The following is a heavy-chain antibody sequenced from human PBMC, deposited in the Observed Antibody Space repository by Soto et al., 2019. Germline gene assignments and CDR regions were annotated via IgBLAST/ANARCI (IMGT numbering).Heavy chain of an antibody. D-gene: IGHD3-10*01. CDR1: GYTFTSYD. CDR3: ASANTSGSYPRGYYYYYYYMDV. Sequence: ASVTVSCQASGYTFTSYDINWVRQATGQGLEWMGWMNPNSGNTGYAQKFQGRVTMTRNTSISTAYMELSSLRSEDTAVYYCASANTSGSYPRGYYYYYYYMDVWGKGTTVTVSS. CDR2: MNPNSGNT. V-gene: IGHV1-8*01. J-gene: IGHJ6*03.